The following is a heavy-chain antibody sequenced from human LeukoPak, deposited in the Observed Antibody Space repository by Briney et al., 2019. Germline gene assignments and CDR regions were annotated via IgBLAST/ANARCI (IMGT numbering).Heavy chain of an antibody. V-gene: IGHV3-21*01. CDR2: ITATSSST. CDR3: ARGGLIVPMDV. CDR1: GFTFSSYG. Sequence: GGSLRLSCAASGFTFSSYGMSWVRQAPGKGLEWGSAITATSSSTHDADSVQGRFTISRDNAKNSLYLQMNSLRAEDTAVYYCARGGLIVPMDVWGKGTTVTVSS. D-gene: IGHD2-8*01. J-gene: IGHJ6*03.